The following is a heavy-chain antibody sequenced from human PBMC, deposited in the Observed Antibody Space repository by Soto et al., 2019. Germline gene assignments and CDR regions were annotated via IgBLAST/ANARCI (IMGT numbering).Heavy chain of an antibody. CDR3: SGGTSWFDF. V-gene: IGHV3-7*04. CDR2: INQDGTNK. CDR1: GFTLSTYW. D-gene: IGHD6-13*01. Sequence: GGSLRLSCAASGFTLSTYWMAWVRQAPGKGLEWVAYINQDGTNKFYVDSVKGRFTISKDNAKNSLYLQMNSLRAEDTAVYYCSGGTSWFDFWGQGTLVTVSS. J-gene: IGHJ4*02.